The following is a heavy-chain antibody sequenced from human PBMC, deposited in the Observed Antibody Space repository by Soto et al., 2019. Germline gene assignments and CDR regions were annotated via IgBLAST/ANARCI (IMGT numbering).Heavy chain of an antibody. CDR3: ARQIAARPENDAFDI. CDR1: GGSISSSSYY. D-gene: IGHD6-6*01. V-gene: IGHV4-39*01. Sequence: SETLSLTCTVSGGSISSSSYYWGWIRQPPGKGLEWIGSIYYSGSTYYNPSLKSRVTISVDTSKNQFSLKLSSVTAADTAVYYCARQIAARPENDAFDIWGQGTMVTVSS. CDR2: IYYSGST. J-gene: IGHJ3*02.